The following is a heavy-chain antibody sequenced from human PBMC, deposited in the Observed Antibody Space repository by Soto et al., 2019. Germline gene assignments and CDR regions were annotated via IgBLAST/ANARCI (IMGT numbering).Heavy chain of an antibody. CDR1: GFTLTRAA. J-gene: IGHJ4*02. V-gene: IGHV3-23*01. CDR3: AKDMGQWVETFDY. CDR2: ISAGGGGT. D-gene: IGHD6-19*01. Sequence: PGGSLRLSCAASGFTLTRAAVSWVRQAPGKGLEWVSGISAGGGGTYYADSVKGRFTISRDFSKNTVYLQRNGLRVEDTAVYYCAKDMGQWVETFDYWGQGTLVTVSS.